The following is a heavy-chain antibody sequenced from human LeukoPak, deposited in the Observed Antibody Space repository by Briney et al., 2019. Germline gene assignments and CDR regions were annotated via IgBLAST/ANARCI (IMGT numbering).Heavy chain of an antibody. CDR2: IYTSGST. Sequence: SETLSLTCTVSGGSISSYYWSWIRQPAGKGLEWIGRIYTSGSTNYNPSLKSRVTMSVDTSKNQFSLKLSSVTAADTAVYYCARERGYSGYDWTTPDAFDIWGQGTMVTVSS. CDR1: GGSISSYY. V-gene: IGHV4-4*07. J-gene: IGHJ3*02. D-gene: IGHD5-12*01. CDR3: ARERGYSGYDWTTPDAFDI.